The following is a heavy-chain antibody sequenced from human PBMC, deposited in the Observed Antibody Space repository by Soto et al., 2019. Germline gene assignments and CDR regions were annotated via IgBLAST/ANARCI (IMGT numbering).Heavy chain of an antibody. CDR1: GGSISSGGYY. J-gene: IGHJ6*02. Sequence: SETLSLTCTVSGGSISSGGYYWSWIRQHPGKGLEWIGYIYYSGSTYYNPSLKSRVTISVDTSKNQFSLKLSSVTAADTAVYYCERVFGFGGMDVWGQGTTVTVSS. CDR3: ERVFGFGGMDV. V-gene: IGHV4-31*03. CDR2: IYYSGST. D-gene: IGHD3-10*01.